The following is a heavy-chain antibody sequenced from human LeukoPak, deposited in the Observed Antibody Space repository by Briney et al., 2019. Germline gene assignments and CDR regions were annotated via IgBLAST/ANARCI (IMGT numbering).Heavy chain of an antibody. J-gene: IGHJ5*02. D-gene: IGHD4-4*01. Sequence: GGSLRLSCAASGFTFSSYSMNWVRQAPGKGLEWVSSISSSSSYIYYADSVKGRFTISRDNAKNSLYLQMNSLRAEDTAVYYCARASMTTVDWFDPWGQGTLVTVSS. CDR3: ARASMTTVDWFDP. CDR2: ISSSSSYI. CDR1: GFTFSSYS. V-gene: IGHV3-21*04.